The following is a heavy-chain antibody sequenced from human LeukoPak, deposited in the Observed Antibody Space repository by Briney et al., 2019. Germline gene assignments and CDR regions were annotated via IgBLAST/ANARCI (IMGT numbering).Heavy chain of an antibody. CDR1: GGSISSYY. CDR2: IYYSWST. Sequence: PSETLSLTCTVSGGSISSYYWSWIRQPPGKGLEWIGYIYYSWSTNYNPSLKSRVTISVDTSKNQFSLKLSSVTAADTAVYYCARVESSSWGLNYYYYYMDVWGKGTTVTVSS. J-gene: IGHJ6*03. CDR3: ARVESSSWGLNYYYYYMDV. D-gene: IGHD6-13*01. V-gene: IGHV4-59*01.